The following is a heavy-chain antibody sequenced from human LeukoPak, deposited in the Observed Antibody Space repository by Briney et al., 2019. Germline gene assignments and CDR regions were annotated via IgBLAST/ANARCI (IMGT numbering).Heavy chain of an antibody. CDR3: ARDHQGVIRRGYVWFDH. D-gene: IGHD3-10*01. J-gene: IGHJ5*02. CDR2: IYTSGST. CDR1: GGSISSYY. V-gene: IGHV4-4*07. Sequence: SETLSLTCTVSGGSISSYYWSWLRQPAGKGLEWLGRIYTSGSTNYNPSLKSRVTMSVDTSKNQFSLKLSSVTAADTAVYYCARDHQGVIRRGYVWFDHWGQGTLVTVSS.